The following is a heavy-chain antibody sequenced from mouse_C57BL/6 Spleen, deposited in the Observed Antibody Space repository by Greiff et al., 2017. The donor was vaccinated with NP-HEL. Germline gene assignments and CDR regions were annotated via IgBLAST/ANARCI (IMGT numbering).Heavy chain of an antibody. CDR3: ATQADYYAMDY. D-gene: IGHD3-2*02. Sequence: VQLKESGGGLVKPGGSLKLSCAASGFTFSDYGMHWVRQAPEKGLAWVAYISSGSSTIYYADTVKGRFTISRDNAKNTLFLQMTSLRSEDTAMYYCATQADYYAMDYWGQGTSVTVSS. CDR2: ISSGSSTI. CDR1: GFTFSDYG. V-gene: IGHV5-17*01. J-gene: IGHJ4*01.